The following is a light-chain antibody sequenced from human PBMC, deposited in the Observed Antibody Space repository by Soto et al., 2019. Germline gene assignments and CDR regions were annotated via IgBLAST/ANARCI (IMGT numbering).Light chain of an antibody. CDR1: QSVSSSY. J-gene: IGKJ4*01. Sequence: EIVLTQSPGTLSLSPGERATLSCRASQSVSSSYLAWYQQKPGQAPRLLIYGASSRATGIPDRFSGSGSGTDFTLTISRLEPEDFAVYYCQKYGSSLTLAGGTNVEIK. V-gene: IGKV3-20*01. CDR3: QKYGSSLT. CDR2: GAS.